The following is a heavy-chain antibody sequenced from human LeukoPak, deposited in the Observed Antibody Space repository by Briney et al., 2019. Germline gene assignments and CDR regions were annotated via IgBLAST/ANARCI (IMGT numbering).Heavy chain of an antibody. D-gene: IGHD4-17*01. J-gene: IGHJ3*02. Sequence: GGSLRLSCTASGFTFGDYAMSWFRQAPGKGLEWVGFIRSKAYGGTTEYAASVKGRFTISRDDSKSIAYLQMNSLRAEDTAVYYCALDYGDDGPGKDAFDIWGQGTMVTVSS. CDR1: GFTFGDYA. V-gene: IGHV3-49*03. CDR3: ALDYGDDGPGKDAFDI. CDR2: IRSKAYGGTT.